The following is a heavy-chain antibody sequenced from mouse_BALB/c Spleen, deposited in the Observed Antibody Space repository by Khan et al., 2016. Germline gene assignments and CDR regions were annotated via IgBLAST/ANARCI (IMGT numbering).Heavy chain of an antibody. J-gene: IGHJ1*01. V-gene: IGHV1-55*01. Sequence: QVQLQQPGAKLVKPGTSVKLSCKASGYNFTSYWINWVKLRPGQGLEWIGDIYPGSGSTNYNEKFKSKATLTVDTSSSTAYMQLSSLASEDSALYYCARAALSYGSSYWYFDVGGAGTTVTVSS. D-gene: IGHD1-1*01. CDR1: GYNFTSYW. CDR2: IYPGSGST. CDR3: ARAALSYGSSYWYFDV.